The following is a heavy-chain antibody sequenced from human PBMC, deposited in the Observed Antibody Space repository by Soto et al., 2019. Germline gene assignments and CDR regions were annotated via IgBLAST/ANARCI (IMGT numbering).Heavy chain of an antibody. V-gene: IGHV1-3*01. J-gene: IGHJ4*02. Sequence: GASVKVSCKASGYTFTSYAMHWVRQAPGQRLEWMGWINAGNGNTKYSQKFQGRVTTTRDTSASTAYMELSSLRSEDTAVYYCARGPGGPDGPGDYWGQGTLVTVSS. D-gene: IGHD2-15*01. CDR3: ARGPGGPDGPGDY. CDR2: INAGNGNT. CDR1: GYTFTSYA.